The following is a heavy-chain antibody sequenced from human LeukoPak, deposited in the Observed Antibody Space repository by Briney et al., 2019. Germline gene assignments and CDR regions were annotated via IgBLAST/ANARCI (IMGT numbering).Heavy chain of an antibody. CDR1: GYTFTGYY. D-gene: IGHD3-9*01. CDR3: ARGRIARYFDWLLYDAFDI. J-gene: IGHJ3*02. CDR2: INPNSGNT. V-gene: IGHV1-8*02. Sequence: ASVKVSCKASGYTFTGYYMHWVRQAPGQGLEWIGWINPNSGNTGYAQKFQGRVTMTRNTSISTAYMELSSLRSEDTAVYYCARGRIARYFDWLLYDAFDIWGQGTMVTVSS.